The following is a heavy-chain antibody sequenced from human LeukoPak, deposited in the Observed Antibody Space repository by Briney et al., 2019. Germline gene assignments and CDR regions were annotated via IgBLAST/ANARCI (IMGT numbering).Heavy chain of an antibody. CDR1: GFTFSTYA. CDR2: IKGGGGDP. J-gene: IGHJ4*02. Sequence: GGSLRLSCAASGFTFSTYAMDWVRQAPGKGLEWVSSIKGGGGDPFYADSVKGRFTISRDNSKSTLFLQLNSLRADDTAVYYCAKGGHDFNPFYWWGQGTLVTVSS. CDR3: AKGGHDFNPFYW. D-gene: IGHD2-21*02. V-gene: IGHV3-23*01.